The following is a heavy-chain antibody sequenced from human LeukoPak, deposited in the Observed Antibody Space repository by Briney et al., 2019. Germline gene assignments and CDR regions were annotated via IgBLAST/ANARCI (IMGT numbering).Heavy chain of an antibody. CDR3: ARGHKAFDI. CDR1: GGSISSYY. V-gene: IGHV4-59*01. Sequence: SETLSLTCTVSGGSISSYYWSWIPQPPGKGLEYIAYIYYSGYTNYNPSLKSRVTISVYTSKIQFCLQLSSVTAADTAIYYCARGHKAFDIWGQGTMVTVSS. J-gene: IGHJ3*02. CDR2: IYYSGYT.